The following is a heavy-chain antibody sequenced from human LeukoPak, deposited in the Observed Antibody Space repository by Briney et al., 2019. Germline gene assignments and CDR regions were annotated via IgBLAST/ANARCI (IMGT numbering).Heavy chain of an antibody. CDR1: GFTFSSYG. J-gene: IGHJ6*03. CDR2: IRYDGSNK. CDR3: AKDVLGQYQLLYSNYYYYMDV. Sequence: SGGSLRLSCAASGFTFSSYGMHWVRQAPGKGLEWVAFIRYDGSNKYYADSVKDRFTISRDNSKNTLYLQMNSLRAEDTAVYYCAKDVLGQYQLLYSNYYYYMDVWGKGTTVTVSS. V-gene: IGHV3-30*02. D-gene: IGHD2-2*02.